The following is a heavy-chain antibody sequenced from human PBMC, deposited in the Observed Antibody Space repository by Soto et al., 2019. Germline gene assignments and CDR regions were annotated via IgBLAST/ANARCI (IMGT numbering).Heavy chain of an antibody. CDR3: ATASFFEWFPPNRVFYFDY. CDR2: ISWNSGRI. CDR1: GFTFDDYA. D-gene: IGHD3-3*01. J-gene: IGHJ4*02. V-gene: IGHV3-9*01. Sequence: EVQLVESGGGLVQPGRSLRLSCSASGFTFDDYAMHWVREAPGKGLEWDSGISWNSGRIGYADSVKGRFTISRDNAKNSLYPQMTRLRAEDTALYYCATASFFEWFPPNRVFYFDYWGQGTLVTVSS.